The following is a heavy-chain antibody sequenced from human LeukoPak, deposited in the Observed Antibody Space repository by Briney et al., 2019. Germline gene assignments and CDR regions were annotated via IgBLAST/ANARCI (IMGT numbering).Heavy chain of an antibody. J-gene: IGHJ5*02. CDR3: ARGMGGEDWFDP. V-gene: IGHV1-8*03. CDR1: GYTFTSFG. D-gene: IGHD3-16*01. CDR2: MNPNSGNT. Sequence: ASVKVSCKASGYTFTSFGVSWVRQATGQGLEWMGWMNPNSGNTGYAQKFQGRVTITRNTSISTAYMELSSLRSEDTAVYYCARGMGGEDWFDPWGQGTLVTVSS.